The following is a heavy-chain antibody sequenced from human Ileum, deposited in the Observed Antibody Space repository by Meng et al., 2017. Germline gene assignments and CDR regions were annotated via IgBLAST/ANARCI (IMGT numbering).Heavy chain of an antibody. Sequence: QAKLNQWGAGLLKPSETLSLTCAVFGGSFNDDHWSGVRQSPGKGLEWIGQIHHSGRTNYKSSLERRVTISVDTSKSQFSLKLTSVTAADTAMYYCVRGPARETHDFDYWGQGALVTVSS. V-gene: IGHV4-34*01. CDR3: VRGPARETHDFDY. J-gene: IGHJ4*02. CDR1: GGSFNDDH. CDR2: IHHSGRT. D-gene: IGHD1-26*01.